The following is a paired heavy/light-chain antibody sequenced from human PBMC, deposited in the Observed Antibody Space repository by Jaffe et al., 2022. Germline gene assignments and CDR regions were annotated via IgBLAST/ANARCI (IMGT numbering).Heavy chain of an antibody. CDR3: ATEDIVVLTGASAPFDY. V-gene: IGHV3-30*02. J-gene: IGHJ4*02. CDR2: IKYDGSYI. Sequence: QVQLVESGGGVVQPGGSLRLSCAASGFAFSRCGMHWVRQAPGKGPEWLAFIKYDGSYINYGDSVKGRFTISRDNSKNTLYLQMDSLRAEDTAVYYCATEDIVVLTGASAPFDYWGQGTLVTVSS. CDR1: GFAFSRCG. D-gene: IGHD2-15*01.
Light chain of an antibody. CDR2: TTN. CDR1: TGAVTSGNY. CDR3: LLYDTGPRWV. J-gene: IGLJ3*02. Sequence: QTVVTQEPSLTVSPGGAVTLTCASSTGAVTSGNYPNWFQQKPGQAPRALIYTTNNKHSWTPARFSGSLLGGKAALTLSDVQPEDEAEYFCLLYDTGPRWVFGGGTKLTVL. V-gene: IGLV7-43*01.